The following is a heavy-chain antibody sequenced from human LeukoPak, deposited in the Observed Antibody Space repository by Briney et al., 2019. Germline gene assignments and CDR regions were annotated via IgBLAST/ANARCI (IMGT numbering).Heavy chain of an antibody. CDR2: MNPNSGNT. D-gene: IGHD3-10*01. CDR1: GYTFASYD. J-gene: IGHJ5*02. V-gene: IGHV1-8*01. Sequence: ASVKVSCKASGYTFASYDINWVRQATGQGLEWMGWMNPNSGNTGYAQKFQGRVTMTRNTSISTAYMELSSLRSEDTAVYYCARGSYYGSGSYYDWFDPWGQGTLVTVSS. CDR3: ARGSYYGSGSYYDWFDP.